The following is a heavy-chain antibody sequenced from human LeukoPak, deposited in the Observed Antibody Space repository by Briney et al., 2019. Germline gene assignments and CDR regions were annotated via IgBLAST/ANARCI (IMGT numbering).Heavy chain of an antibody. D-gene: IGHD6-19*01. V-gene: IGHV3-74*01. CDR2: INTDGNST. CDR3: ARVSEDYSSGWYEEYFQY. J-gene: IGHJ1*01. CDR1: GFTFSTYW. Sequence: GGSLRLSCAASGFTFSTYWMHWVRQAPGKGLVWVSQINTDGNSTTYADSVKGRFTVSRDNAKNTLYLQMTSLRAEDTAVYYCARVSEDYSSGWYEEYFQYWGQGTLVIVSS.